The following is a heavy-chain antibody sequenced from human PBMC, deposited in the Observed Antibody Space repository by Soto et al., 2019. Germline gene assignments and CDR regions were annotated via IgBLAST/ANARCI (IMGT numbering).Heavy chain of an antibody. D-gene: IGHD3-9*01. CDR3: ARVWGDILTGYRGWFDP. CDR2: IIPILGIA. J-gene: IGHJ5*02. V-gene: IGHV1-69*02. CDR1: GGTFSSYT. Sequence: ASVKVSCKASGGTFSSYTISWARQAPGQGLEWMGRIIPILGIANYAQKFQGRVTITADKSTSTAYMELSSLRSEDTAVYYCARVWGDILTGYRGWFDPWGQGTLVTVSS.